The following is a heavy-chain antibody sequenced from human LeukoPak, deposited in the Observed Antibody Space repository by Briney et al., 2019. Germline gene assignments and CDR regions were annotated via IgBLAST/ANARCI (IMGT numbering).Heavy chain of an antibody. CDR2: MNPNSGNT. D-gene: IGHD2-2*01. V-gene: IGHV1-8*03. CDR3: ARVVPDFINWFDP. CDR1: GYTFTSYD. J-gene: IGHJ5*02. Sequence: SVKVSCKASGYTFTSYDINWVRQATGQGLEWMGWMNPNSGNTGYAQKFQGRVTITRNTSISTAYMELSSLRSEDTAVYYCARVVPDFINWFDPWGQGTLVTVSS.